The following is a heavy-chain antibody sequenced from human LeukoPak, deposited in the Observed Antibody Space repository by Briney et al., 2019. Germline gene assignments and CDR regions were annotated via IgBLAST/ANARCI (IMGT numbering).Heavy chain of an antibody. CDR2: VYYTGST. D-gene: IGHD1-26*01. J-gene: IGHJ5*02. CDR3: ARGGNYWPQWWFDP. V-gene: IGHV4-59*01. Sequence: PSETLSLTCTVSGGSISTYYWSWIRQPPGKGLEWIGYVYYTGSTSYNPSLKSRVTMSLDASKNQFSLELNSVTPADTAVYYCARGGNYWPQWWFDPWGRGTLVSVSS. CDR1: GGSISTYY.